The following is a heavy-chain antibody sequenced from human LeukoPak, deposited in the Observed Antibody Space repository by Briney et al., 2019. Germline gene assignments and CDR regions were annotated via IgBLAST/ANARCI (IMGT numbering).Heavy chain of an antibody. CDR3: ARTSASYYYYMDV. CDR2: IYHSGST. D-gene: IGHD3-3*01. J-gene: IGHJ6*03. CDR1: GGSISSTNYY. V-gene: IGHV4-39*07. Sequence: SETLSLTCTVSGGSISSTNYYWGWIRQPPGTGLEWIGEIYHSGSTNYNPSLKSRVTISLDKSRKQVSLSLNSVTAADTAVYYCARTSASYYYYMDVWGKGTAVTISS.